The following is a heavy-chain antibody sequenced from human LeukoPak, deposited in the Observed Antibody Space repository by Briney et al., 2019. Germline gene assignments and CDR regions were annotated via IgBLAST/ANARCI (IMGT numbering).Heavy chain of an antibody. J-gene: IGHJ5*02. CDR2: INPRTGST. CDR1: GYTLTNYY. Sequence: ASVKVSCKASGYTLTNYYMHWVRQAPGQGLEWVGLINPRTGSTTYAQMLQGRVTMTRDTSSNTVYMEMSSLRSEDTAVYYCARDSLGYTYGYSTYLDPWGQGTLVTVSS. D-gene: IGHD5-18*01. CDR3: ARDSLGYTYGYSTYLDP. V-gene: IGHV1-46*04.